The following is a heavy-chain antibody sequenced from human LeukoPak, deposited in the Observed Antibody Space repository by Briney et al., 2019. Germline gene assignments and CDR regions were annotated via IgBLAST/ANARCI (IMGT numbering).Heavy chain of an antibody. J-gene: IGHJ6*02. CDR1: GFTVSSNY. Sequence: PGGSLRLSCAASGFTVSSNYMSWVRQPPGKGLEWVAFIRYDGTYKYYADSVKGRFTMSRDNSKNTLYLQMNSLRAEDTAVYYCEKDGGDYGMDVWGQGTTVTVSS. D-gene: IGHD3-3*01. CDR2: IRYDGTYK. CDR3: EKDGGDYGMDV. V-gene: IGHV3-30*02.